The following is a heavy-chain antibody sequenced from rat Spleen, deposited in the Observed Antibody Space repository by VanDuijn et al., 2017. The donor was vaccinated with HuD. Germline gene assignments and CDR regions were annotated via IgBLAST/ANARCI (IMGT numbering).Heavy chain of an antibody. V-gene: IGHV5S13*01. CDR3: VRQGYLRDWYFDF. CDR2: IGTGGGNT. Sequence: EVQLVDHGGGLVQPGRSLKLSCVPSGFSFSMYGMAWVRQAPTKGLEWVASIGTGGGNTYYRDSVKGRFTISRDNGKSILYLEMDSLRSEDMATYYCVRQGYLRDWYFDFWGPGTMVTVSS. J-gene: IGHJ1*01. CDR1: GFSFSMYG. D-gene: IGHD2-5*01.